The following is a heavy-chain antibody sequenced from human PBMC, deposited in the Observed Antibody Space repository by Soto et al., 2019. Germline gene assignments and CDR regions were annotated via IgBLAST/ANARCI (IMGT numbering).Heavy chain of an antibody. J-gene: IGHJ5*02. V-gene: IGHV4-30-2*01. CDR1: GGSISSGGYS. Sequence: SETLSLTCDVAGGSISSGGYSLSWIRQPPGKGLEWIGYIYHSGSTYYNPSLKSRVTISVDRSKNQFSLKLSSVTAADTAVYYCAREHVNWFDPWGQGTLVTVSS. CDR2: IYHSGST. CDR3: AREHVNWFDP.